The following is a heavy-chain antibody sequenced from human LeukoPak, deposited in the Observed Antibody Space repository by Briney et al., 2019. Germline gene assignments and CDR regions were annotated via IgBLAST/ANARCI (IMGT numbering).Heavy chain of an antibody. CDR1: GGSFSGYY. Sequence: PSETLSLTCAVYGGSFSGYYWSWIRQPPGKGLEWIGEINHSGSTNYNPSLKSRVTISVDPSKNQFSLKLSSVTAADTAVYYCARVRKQQLVRYYMDVWGKGTTVTVSS. CDR3: ARVRKQQLVRYYMDV. V-gene: IGHV4-34*01. CDR2: INHSGST. D-gene: IGHD6-13*01. J-gene: IGHJ6*03.